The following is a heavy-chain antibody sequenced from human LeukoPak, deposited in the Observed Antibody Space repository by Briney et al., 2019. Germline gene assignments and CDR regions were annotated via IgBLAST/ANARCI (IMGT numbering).Heavy chain of an antibody. Sequence: GSLRLSCAASGFTFSSYSMNWVRQAPGKGLEWVSSISSSSSYIYYADSVKGRFTISRDNAKNSLYLQMNSLRAEDTAVYYCARDYSRGYDILTGYYPTWMDYWGQGTLVTVSS. CDR1: GFTFSSYS. J-gene: IGHJ4*02. CDR3: ARDYSRGYDILTGYYPTWMDY. D-gene: IGHD3-9*01. V-gene: IGHV3-21*01. CDR2: ISSSSSYI.